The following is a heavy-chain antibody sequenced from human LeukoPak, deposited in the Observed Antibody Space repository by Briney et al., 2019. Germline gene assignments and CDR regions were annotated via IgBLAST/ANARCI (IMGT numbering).Heavy chain of an antibody. CDR3: ARVARRGYGLGSYSFDY. V-gene: IGHV1-2*02. CDR1: GYTFTGYY. CDR2: INPNSGGT. Sequence: ASVKVSCKASGYTFTGYYMHWVRQAPGQGLEWMGWINPNSGGTNYAQKFQGRVTMTRDTSISTAYMELSRLRSDDTVVYYCARVARRGYGLGSYSFDYWGQGTLVTVSS. J-gene: IGHJ4*02. D-gene: IGHD3-10*01.